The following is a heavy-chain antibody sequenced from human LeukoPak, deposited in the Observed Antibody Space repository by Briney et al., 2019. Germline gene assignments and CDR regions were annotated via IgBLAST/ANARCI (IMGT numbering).Heavy chain of an antibody. CDR2: INHSGST. Sequence: SETLSLTCAVYGGSFSGYYWSWIRQPPGKGLEWIGEINHSGSTNYNPSLKSRVTISVDTSKNQFSLKLSSVTAADTAVYYCARLYNDIWAFLYYFDYWGQGTLVTVSS. D-gene: IGHD3-9*01. CDR1: GGSFSGYY. J-gene: IGHJ4*02. CDR3: ARLYNDIWAFLYYFDY. V-gene: IGHV4-34*01.